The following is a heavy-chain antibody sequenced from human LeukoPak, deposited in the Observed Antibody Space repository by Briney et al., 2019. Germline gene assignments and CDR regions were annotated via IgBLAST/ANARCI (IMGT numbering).Heavy chain of an antibody. CDR3: ASRYCRGGDCYSWFDP. Sequence: SETLSLTCAVYGGSLSGNKCSWIRQPPGKGLEWIGEINHSGSTNYNPSLKSRVIISVDTPKNQFSLKLNSVTAADTAVYYCASRYCRGGDCYSWFDPWGQGILVTVSS. CDR1: GGSLSGNK. CDR2: INHSGST. J-gene: IGHJ5*02. V-gene: IGHV4-34*01. D-gene: IGHD2-15*01.